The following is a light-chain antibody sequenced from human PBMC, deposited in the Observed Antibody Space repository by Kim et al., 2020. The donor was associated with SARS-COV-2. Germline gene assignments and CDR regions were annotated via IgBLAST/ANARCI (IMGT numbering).Light chain of an antibody. J-gene: IGKJ2*01. CDR3: QQCKSWNT. CDR1: QSVSNN. Sequence: LALTPRDRATLSGRASQSVSNNLAWDQQKLGQAPRHLVCGASSRANGSPARCRGSGYGTDFNLTNSSLRSEDFVVYYCQQCKSWNTCGQGTKLE. V-gene: IGKV3-15*01. CDR2: GAS.